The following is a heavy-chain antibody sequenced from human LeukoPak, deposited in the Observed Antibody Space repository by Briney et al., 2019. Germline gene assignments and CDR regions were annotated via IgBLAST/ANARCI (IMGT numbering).Heavy chain of an antibody. CDR3: ARERGHHFEY. Sequence: GGSLRLSCAASGFTFSDYYMSWIRQAPGKGLEWVSYIGNSVSDNIIYYADSVMGRFTISRDNAKNSLYLQMNSLRDEDTAVYYCARERGHHFEYWGQGTLVTVSS. J-gene: IGHJ4*02. CDR2: IGNSVSDNII. D-gene: IGHD6-25*01. CDR1: GFTFSDYY. V-gene: IGHV3-11*04.